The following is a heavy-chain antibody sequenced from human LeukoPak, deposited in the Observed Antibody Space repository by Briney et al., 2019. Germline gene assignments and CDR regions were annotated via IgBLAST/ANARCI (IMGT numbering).Heavy chain of an antibody. CDR2: IYCSGST. D-gene: IGHD1-14*01. V-gene: IGHV4-61*01. CDR1: GGSVSSGSYY. J-gene: IGHJ4*02. CDR3: ARVLRRSRSYLDY. Sequence: SETLSLTCTVSGGSVSSGSYYWSWIRQPPGKGLEWIGYIYCSGSTNYNPSLKSRVTISVDTSKNQFSLKLSSVTAADTAVYYCARVLRRSRSYLDYWGQGTLVTVSS.